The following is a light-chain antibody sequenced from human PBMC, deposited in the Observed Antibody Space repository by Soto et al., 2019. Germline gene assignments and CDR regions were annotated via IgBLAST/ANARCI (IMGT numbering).Light chain of an antibody. J-gene: IGKJ1*01. Sequence: SQSPATLSVSPGERATLSCRASQSVSSNLAWYQQKPGQAPRLLIYGASTRATGIPDRFSGSGSGTDFTLTISRLEPEDFAVYYCHQYGSSPWTFGQGTKVDIK. CDR2: GAS. CDR3: HQYGSSPWT. CDR1: QSVSSN. V-gene: IGKV3-20*01.